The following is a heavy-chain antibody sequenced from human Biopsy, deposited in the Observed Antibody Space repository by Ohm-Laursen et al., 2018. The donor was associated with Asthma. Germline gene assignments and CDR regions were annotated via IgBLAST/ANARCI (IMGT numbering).Heavy chain of an antibody. V-gene: IGHV1-69*01. Sequence: SSVKVSCKISGYSLTDLSMHWVRQAPGQGLEWLGGINTVFGTTNYAQKFQGRVTITADESTSTAYMEVTSLRSEDTAIYYCARCQVGYSSDWSLLLKKIYYSGMDVWGQGTAVTVSS. CDR2: INTVFGTT. D-gene: IGHD6-19*01. J-gene: IGHJ6*02. CDR3: ARCQVGYSSDWSLLLKKIYYSGMDV. CDR1: GYSLTDLS.